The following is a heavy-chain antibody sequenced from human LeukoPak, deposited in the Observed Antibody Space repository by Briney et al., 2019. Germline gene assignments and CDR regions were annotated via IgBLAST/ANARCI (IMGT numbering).Heavy chain of an antibody. CDR2: IIPIFGTA. CDR1: GGTFSSYA. D-gene: IGHD4-17*01. J-gene: IGHJ4*02. CDR3: ARVNGDYGYFDY. Sequence: GASVKVSCKASGGTFSSYAISRVRQAPGQGLEWMGRIIPIFGTANYAQKFQGRVTITTDESTSTAYMELSSLRSEDTAAYYCARVNGDYGYFDYWGQGTLVTVSS. V-gene: IGHV1-69*05.